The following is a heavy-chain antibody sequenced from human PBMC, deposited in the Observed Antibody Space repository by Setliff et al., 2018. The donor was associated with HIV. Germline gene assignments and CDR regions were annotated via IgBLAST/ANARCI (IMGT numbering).Heavy chain of an antibody. CDR2: IYTSGST. CDR1: GGSISSGSYY. J-gene: IGHJ3*02. CDR3: ASLYCSSTSCYDAFDI. D-gene: IGHD2-2*01. V-gene: IGHV4-61*02. Sequence: SETLSLTCTVSGGSISSGSYYWSWIRQPAGKGLEWIGRIYTSGSTNYNPSLKSRVTISVDTSKNQFSLKLSSVTAADTAVYYCASLYCSSTSCYDAFDIWGQGTMV.